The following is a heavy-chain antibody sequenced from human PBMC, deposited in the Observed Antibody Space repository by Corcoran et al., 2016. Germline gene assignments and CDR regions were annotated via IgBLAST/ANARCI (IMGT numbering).Heavy chain of an antibody. CDR2: IIPIFGTA. D-gene: IGHD6-13*01. CDR1: GGTFSSYA. V-gene: IGHV1-69*06. Sequence: QVQLVQSGAEVKKPGSSVKVSCKASGGTFSSYAISWVRQAPGQGLEWMGGIIPIFGTANYAQKFQGRVTITADKSTSTAYMERSSLRSEDTAVYYCARGSIAAAGVNYYYYYGMDVWGQGTTVTVSS. CDR3: ARGSIAAAGVNYYYYYGMDV. J-gene: IGHJ6*02.